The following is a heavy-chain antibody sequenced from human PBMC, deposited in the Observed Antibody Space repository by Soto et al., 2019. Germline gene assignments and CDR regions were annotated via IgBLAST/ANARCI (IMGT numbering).Heavy chain of an antibody. CDR2: IYHSGST. D-gene: IGHD3-22*01. CDR1: GGSISSSNW. V-gene: IGHV4-4*02. CDR3: ASRDYYDSRGVYY. J-gene: IGHJ4*02. Sequence: QVQLQESGPGLVKPSGTLSLTCAVSGGSISSSNWWSWVRQPPGKELEWSGEIYHSGSTNYNPSLKRRVTLSGDKSKSQFSQKLSSVAAADPAVYYRASRDYYDSRGVYYWGQGTLVTASS.